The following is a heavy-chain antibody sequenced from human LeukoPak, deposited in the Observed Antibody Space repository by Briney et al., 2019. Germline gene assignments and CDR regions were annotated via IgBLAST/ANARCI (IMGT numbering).Heavy chain of an antibody. CDR1: GFPFSSYS. Sequence: GGSLRLSCAASGFPFSSYSINWVRQAPGKGLEWVSSIGTSTTYIYYGDSVKGRFTISRDNAKNSLYLEMNSLRAEDTAVYYCASLVGATTKPDSDHWGQGTLVTVSS. J-gene: IGHJ4*02. CDR2: IGTSTTYI. D-gene: IGHD1-26*01. CDR3: ASLVGATTKPDSDH. V-gene: IGHV3-21*06.